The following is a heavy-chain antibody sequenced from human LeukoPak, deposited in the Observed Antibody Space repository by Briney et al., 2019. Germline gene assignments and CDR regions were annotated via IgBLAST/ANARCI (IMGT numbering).Heavy chain of an antibody. V-gene: IGHV1-69*04. CDR1: GGTFTSYD. CDR3: ARAPARNYYDSSGYHDY. CDR2: IIPSLGIA. D-gene: IGHD3-22*01. Sequence: SVKVSCKASGGTFTSYDISWVRQAPGQGLEWMGRIIPSLGIANYAQKFQGRVTITTDKSPSTAYMELSSLRSEDTAVYYCARAPARNYYDSSGYHDYWGQGTLVTVSS. J-gene: IGHJ4*02.